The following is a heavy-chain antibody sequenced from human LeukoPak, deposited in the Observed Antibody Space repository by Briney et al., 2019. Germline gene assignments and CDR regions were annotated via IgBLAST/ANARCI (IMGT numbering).Heavy chain of an antibody. CDR3: AKDIVYDSSGYSDY. J-gene: IGHJ4*02. Sequence: GGSLRLSCAMSGVTLASTGMHWVRQAPGKGLEWVAFIRYDGSNKYYADSVKGRFTISRDNSKNTLYLQMNSLRAEDTAVYYCAKDIVYDSSGYSDYWGQGTLVTVSS. D-gene: IGHD3-22*01. V-gene: IGHV3-30*02. CDR1: GVTLASTG. CDR2: IRYDGSNK.